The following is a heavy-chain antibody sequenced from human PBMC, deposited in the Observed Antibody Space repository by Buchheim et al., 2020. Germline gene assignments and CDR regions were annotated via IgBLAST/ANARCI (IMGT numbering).Heavy chain of an antibody. CDR1: GGSISSYY. CDR3: ARGGENTIFGVVYNWFDP. CDR2: IYYSGST. Sequence: QVQLQESGPGLVKPSETLSLTCTVSGGSISSYYWSWIRQPPGKGLEWIGYIYYSGSTNYNPSLKSRVTISVDTSKNQFSLKLSSVTAADTAVYYCARGGENTIFGVVYNWFDPWGQGTL. J-gene: IGHJ5*02. D-gene: IGHD3-3*01. V-gene: IGHV4-59*01.